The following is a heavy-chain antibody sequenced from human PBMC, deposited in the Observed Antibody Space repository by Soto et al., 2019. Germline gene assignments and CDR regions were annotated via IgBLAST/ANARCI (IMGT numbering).Heavy chain of an antibody. CDR1: GYTFTSYY. J-gene: IGHJ5*02. CDR3: ARDRSTSFGVVIPTAIAP. CDR2: INPSGGST. Sequence: ASVKVSCKASGYTFTSYYMHWVRQAPGQGLEWMGIINPSGGSTSYAQKFQGRVTMTRDTSTSTVYMELSSLRSEDTAVYYCARDRSTSFGVVIPTAIAPWGQGTLVTVSS. D-gene: IGHD3-3*01. V-gene: IGHV1-46*01.